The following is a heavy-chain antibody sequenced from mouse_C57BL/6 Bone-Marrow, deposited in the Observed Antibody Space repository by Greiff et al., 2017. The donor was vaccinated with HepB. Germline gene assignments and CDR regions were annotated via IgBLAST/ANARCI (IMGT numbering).Heavy chain of an antibody. D-gene: IGHD2-2*01. CDR1: GFTFSDFY. CDR3: ARDAEGYAWFAY. J-gene: IGHJ3*01. Sequence: EVQRVESGGGLVQSGRSLRLSCATSGFTFSDFYMEWVRQAPGKGLEWIAASRNKANDYTTEYSASVKGRFIVSRDTSQSILYLQMNALRAEDTAIYYCARDAEGYAWFAYWGQGTLVTVSA. V-gene: IGHV7-1*01. CDR2: SRNKANDYTT.